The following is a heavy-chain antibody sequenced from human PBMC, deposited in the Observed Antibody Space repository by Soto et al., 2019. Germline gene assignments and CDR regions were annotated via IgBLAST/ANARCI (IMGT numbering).Heavy chain of an antibody. Sequence: GASVKVSCKASGYTFTSYYMHWVRQAPGQGLEWMGITNPSGGSTSYAQKFQGRVTMTRDTSTSTVYMELSSLRSEDTAVYYCARDRRGYSGYDWSVDYYYGMDVWGQGTTVTVSS. V-gene: IGHV1-46*01. CDR1: GYTFTSYY. CDR3: ARDRRGYSGYDWSVDYYYGMDV. J-gene: IGHJ6*02. CDR2: TNPSGGST. D-gene: IGHD5-12*01.